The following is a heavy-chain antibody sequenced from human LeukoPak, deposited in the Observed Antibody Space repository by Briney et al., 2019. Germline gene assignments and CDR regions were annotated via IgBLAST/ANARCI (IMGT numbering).Heavy chain of an antibody. J-gene: IGHJ6*03. Sequence: GGSLRLSCAASGFTFSSYWMHWVRQAPGKGLVWVSRINSYGSSTSYADSVKGRFTISRDNAKNTLYLQMNSLRAEDTAVYYCARVGTGFQQLVPGSLYYFYYMDVWGKGTTVTISS. CDR1: GFTFSSYW. CDR3: ARVGTGFQQLVPGSLYYFYYMDV. D-gene: IGHD6-13*01. V-gene: IGHV3-74*01. CDR2: INSYGSST.